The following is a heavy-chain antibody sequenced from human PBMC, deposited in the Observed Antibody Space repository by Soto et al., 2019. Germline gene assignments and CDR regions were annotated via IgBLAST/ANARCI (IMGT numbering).Heavy chain of an antibody. CDR1: GFTFSSYG. D-gene: IGHD3-10*01. V-gene: IGHV3-30*18. Sequence: QVQLVESGGGVVQPGRSLRLSCAASGFTFSSYGMHWVRQAPGKGLEWVAVISYDGSNKYYADSVEGRFTISRDNSKNTLYLQMNSLRAEDTAVYCCAKDRGMVRGVIILVDYWGQGTLVTVSS. CDR2: ISYDGSNK. CDR3: AKDRGMVRGVIILVDY. J-gene: IGHJ4*02.